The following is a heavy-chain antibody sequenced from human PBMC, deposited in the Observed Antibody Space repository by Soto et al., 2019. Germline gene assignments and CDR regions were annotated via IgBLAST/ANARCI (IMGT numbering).Heavy chain of an antibody. CDR1: GFTVSSNY. CDR3: ARDPSRSSSLGWFDP. V-gene: IGHV3-53*01. CDR2: IYSGESK. D-gene: IGHD6-6*01. Sequence: GGSLRLSCAASGFTVSSNYMSWVRQAPGKGLEWVSVIYSGESKLYADSMKGRFTISRDNFKNTLYLQMNSLRAEDTAVYYCARDPSRSSSLGWFDPLGPGSPGHRLL. J-gene: IGHJ5*02.